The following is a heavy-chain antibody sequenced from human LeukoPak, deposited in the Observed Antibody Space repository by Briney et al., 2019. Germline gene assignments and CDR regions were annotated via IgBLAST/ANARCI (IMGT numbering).Heavy chain of an antibody. J-gene: IGHJ4*02. D-gene: IGHD2-15*01. CDR2: IATDGGGP. V-gene: IGHV3-74*01. Sequence: GGSLRLSCQASGFPFSSYWLHWVRHAPGKGLVWVSRIATDGGGPISADSVKGRFTISRDNTKNTLYLQMSSLTVEDTAVYFCVSDVGSYGGSPGGYWGQGTLVTVSS. CDR3: VSDVGSYGGSPGGY. CDR1: GFPFSSYW.